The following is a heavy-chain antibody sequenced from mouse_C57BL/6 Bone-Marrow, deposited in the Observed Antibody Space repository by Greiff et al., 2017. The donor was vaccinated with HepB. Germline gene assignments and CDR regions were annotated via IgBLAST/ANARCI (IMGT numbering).Heavy chain of an antibody. CDR1: GFTFSDYG. CDR3: ATKEYYSNYYWYFDV. CDR2: ISSGSSTI. J-gene: IGHJ1*03. V-gene: IGHV5-17*01. D-gene: IGHD2-5*01. Sequence: EVQRVESGGGLVKPGGSLKLSCAASGFTFSDYGMHWVRQAPEKGLEWVAYISSGSSTIYYADTVKGRFTISRDNAKNTLFLQMTSLRSEDTAMYYGATKEYYSNYYWYFDVWGTGTTVTVSS.